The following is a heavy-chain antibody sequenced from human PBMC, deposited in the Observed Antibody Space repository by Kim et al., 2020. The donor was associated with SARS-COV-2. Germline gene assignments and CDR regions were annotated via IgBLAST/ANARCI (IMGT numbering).Heavy chain of an antibody. CDR1: GFTFSDYY. V-gene: IGHV3-72*01. D-gene: IGHD1-20*01. CDR2: SRDKTKRYST. J-gene: IGHJ6*03. CDR3: VRSYKWGVHYIDV. Sequence: GGSLRLSCAVSGFTFSDYYMEWVRQPPGKGLEWVGRSRDKTKRYSTEYVASVRGRFTISRDDSKKSLYLQMDSLKSEDTAVYYCVRSYKWGVHYIDVWGKGTTVTVSS.